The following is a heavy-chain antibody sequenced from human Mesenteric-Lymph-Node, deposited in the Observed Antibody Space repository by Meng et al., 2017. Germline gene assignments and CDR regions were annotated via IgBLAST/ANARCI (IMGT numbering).Heavy chain of an antibody. J-gene: IGHJ4*02. CDR1: GVSISSNVNY. D-gene: IGHD6-19*01. CDR2: MYYSGST. Sequence: QVPRRGSRPGLVRPSQTLSPTCIVSGVSISSNVNYWSWIRQHPGKGLEWLGYMYYSGSTYYNPSINTPITMSLDTSKNQFSLRLDSVTAADTAVYFCARRPGFHRRSIAVAGLDYWGQGTLVTVSS. V-gene: IGHV4-31*01. CDR3: ARRPGFHRRSIAVAGLDY.